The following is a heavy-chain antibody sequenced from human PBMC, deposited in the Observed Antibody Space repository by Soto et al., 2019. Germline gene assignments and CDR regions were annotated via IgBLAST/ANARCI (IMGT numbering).Heavy chain of an antibody. V-gene: IGHV4-30-4*01. Sequence: QVQLQASGPGLVKPSQTLSLTCTVSGGSVGTGDYAWTWIRQAPGQDLEWLAYDYYTGNNYQNPSVKGRAYISVDTSKNQFSLGLRSVTAADTAVYYCAGEGYRFWRGPFDLWGRGTLVTVSS. CDR2: DYYTGNN. CDR3: AGEGYRFWRGPFDL. CDR1: GGSVGTGDYA. D-gene: IGHD3-3*01. J-gene: IGHJ2*01.